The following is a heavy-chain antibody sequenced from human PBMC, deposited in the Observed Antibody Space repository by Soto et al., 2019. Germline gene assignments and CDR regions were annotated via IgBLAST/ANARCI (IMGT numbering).Heavy chain of an antibody. CDR1: GGTFSSYA. D-gene: IGHD3-3*01. CDR2: IIPIFGTA. J-gene: IGHJ3*02. V-gene: IGHV1-69*06. CDR3: ARDPSVTIFGVVIMGAFDI. Sequence: QVQLVQSGAEVKKPGSSVKVSCKASGGTFSSYAISWVRQAPGQGLEWMGGIIPIFGTANYAQKFQGRVTNTADKSTSTAYMELSSLRSEDTAVYYCARDPSVTIFGVVIMGAFDIWGQGTMVTVSS.